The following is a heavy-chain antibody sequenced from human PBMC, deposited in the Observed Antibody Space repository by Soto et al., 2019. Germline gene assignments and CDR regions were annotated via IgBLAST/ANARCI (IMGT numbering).Heavy chain of an antibody. CDR1: GGTFSSYA. CDR2: IIPIFGTA. J-gene: IGHJ6*02. V-gene: IGHV1-69*01. Sequence: QVQLVQSGAEVKKPGSSVKVSCKASGGTFSSYAISWVRQAPGQGLEWMGGIIPIFGTANYAQKFQGRVTITADESTSTAYMELSSLRSEDTAVYYCARDWLRYCSSTSCYKSYYGMDVWGQGTTVTLSS. D-gene: IGHD2-2*02. CDR3: ARDWLRYCSSTSCYKSYYGMDV.